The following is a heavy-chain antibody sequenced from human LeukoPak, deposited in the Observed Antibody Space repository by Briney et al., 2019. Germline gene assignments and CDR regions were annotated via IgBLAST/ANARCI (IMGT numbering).Heavy chain of an antibody. CDR3: ATHSAAAAVYLDY. CDR2: IYYSGST. V-gene: IGHV4-59*08. J-gene: IGHJ4*02. Sequence: ASETLSLTCTVSGGSISSYYWSWIRQPPGKGLEWIGYIYYSGSTNYNPSLKSRVTISVDTSKNQFSLKLSSVTAADTAVYYCATHSAAAAVYLDYWGQGILVTVSS. D-gene: IGHD6-13*01. CDR1: GGSISSYY.